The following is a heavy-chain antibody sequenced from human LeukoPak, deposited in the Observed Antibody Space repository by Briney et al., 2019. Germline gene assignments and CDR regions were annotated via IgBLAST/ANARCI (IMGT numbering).Heavy chain of an antibody. D-gene: IGHD3-9*01. J-gene: IGHJ4*02. Sequence: WVRQPPGKEIEWLANIHDDGRTPPNPSLSSRLTISQYRSKNQFSLKVSSVTAADSPLYYRALVLTATELGLWGQGVVVS. V-gene: IGHV4-38-2*01. CDR3: ALVLTATELGL. CDR2: IHDDGRT.